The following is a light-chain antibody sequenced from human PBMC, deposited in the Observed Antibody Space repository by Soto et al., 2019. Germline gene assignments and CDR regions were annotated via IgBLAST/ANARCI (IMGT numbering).Light chain of an antibody. CDR1: GSDIGSYNY. CDR2: DVT. J-gene: IGLJ1*01. V-gene: IGLV2-14*03. Sequence: QSALTQPASVSGSPGQSITISCTGTGSDIGSYNYVSWYQHHPGKVPKFIIYDVTNRPSGVSDRFSGSKSGNTASLTISGLQAEDEADYYCNSYTSASTYVLGTGTKLTVL. CDR3: NSYTSASTYV.